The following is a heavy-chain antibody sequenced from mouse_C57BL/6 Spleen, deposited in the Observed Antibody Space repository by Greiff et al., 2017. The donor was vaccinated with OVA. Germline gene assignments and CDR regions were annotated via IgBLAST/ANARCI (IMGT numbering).Heavy chain of an antibody. CDR1: GYAFSSSW. CDR2: IYPGDGDT. CDR3: ARLTRVDYFDY. V-gene: IGHV1-82*01. J-gene: IGHJ2*01. D-gene: IGHD1-1*02. Sequence: VQLQESGPELVKPGASVKLSCKASGYAFSSSWMNWVKQRPGKGLEWIGRIYPGDGDTNYNGKFKGKATLTADKSSSTAYMQLSSLTSEDSAVSSCARLTRVDYFDYWGQGTTLTVSS.